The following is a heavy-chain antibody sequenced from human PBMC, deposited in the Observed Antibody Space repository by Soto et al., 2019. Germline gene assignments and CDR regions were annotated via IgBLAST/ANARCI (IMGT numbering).Heavy chain of an antibody. D-gene: IGHD4-17*01. Sequence: VQMVQSGAEVRKPGASVKVSCKTSGYTFTNYGVSWVRQAPGQGLEWLGWISHFDGDTKYAQRVQGRATLTTDKTTTAFMELRSLRPDDTAVYFCARDRYGENPPRFFDYWGQGTRVTVSS. V-gene: IGHV1-18*01. CDR1: GYTFTNYG. CDR2: ISHFDGDT. CDR3: ARDRYGENPPRFFDY. J-gene: IGHJ4*02.